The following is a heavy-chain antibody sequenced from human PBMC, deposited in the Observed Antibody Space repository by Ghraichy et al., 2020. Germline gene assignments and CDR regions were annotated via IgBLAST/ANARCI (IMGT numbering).Heavy chain of an antibody. J-gene: IGHJ4*02. CDR1: GFTFDDYT. V-gene: IGHV3-43*01. CDR3: AKDGGYSYGYGTLDY. CDR2: ISWDGGST. Sequence: LSLTCAASGFTFDDYTMHWVHQAPGKGLEWVSLISWDGGSTYYADSVKGRFTISRDNSKNSLYLQMNSLRTEDTALYYCAKDGGYSYGYGTLDYWGQGTLVTVSS. D-gene: IGHD5-18*01.